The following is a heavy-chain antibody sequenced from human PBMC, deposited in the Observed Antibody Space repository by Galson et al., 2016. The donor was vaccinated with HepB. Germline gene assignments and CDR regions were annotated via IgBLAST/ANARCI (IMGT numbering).Heavy chain of an antibody. CDR1: GGSFSVSY. J-gene: IGHJ4*02. V-gene: IGHV4-34*01. Sequence: SARLSPTYAVYGGSFSVSYWTCIRQPPGESLGWHGVINLGGSTNSNPSLKSRATIPLDTSKNQFSLNLSSVTAADTAVYFCTRQSVILNYFDSWGQGTLVTVSS. CDR3: TRQSVILNYFDS. CDR2: INLGGST.